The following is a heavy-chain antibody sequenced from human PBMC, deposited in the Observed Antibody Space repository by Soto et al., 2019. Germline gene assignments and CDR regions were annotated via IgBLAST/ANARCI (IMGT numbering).Heavy chain of an antibody. D-gene: IGHD3-9*01. CDR2: IIPIFGTA. V-gene: IGHV1-69*13. J-gene: IGHJ6*02. CDR1: GCTFSRYA. Sequence: SVKVSCKASGCTFSRYAISWVRQAPGQGLEWMGGIIPIFGTANYAQKFQGRVTITADESTSTAYMELSSLRSEDTAVYYCARANYDILTGSPPVGYYYYGMDVWGQGTTVTVSS. CDR3: ARANYDILTGSPPVGYYYYGMDV.